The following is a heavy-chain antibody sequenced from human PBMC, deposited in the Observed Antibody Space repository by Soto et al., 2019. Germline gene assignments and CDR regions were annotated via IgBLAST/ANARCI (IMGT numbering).Heavy chain of an antibody. Sequence: SETLSLTFTVSGGSISSYYWSWIRQPPGKGLEWIGYIYYSGSTNYNPSLKSRVTISVDTSKNQFSLKLSSVTAADTAVYYCARGDSSGWPVDYWGQGTLVTVSS. CDR1: GGSISSYY. D-gene: IGHD6-19*01. V-gene: IGHV4-59*01. J-gene: IGHJ4*02. CDR3: ARGDSSGWPVDY. CDR2: IYYSGST.